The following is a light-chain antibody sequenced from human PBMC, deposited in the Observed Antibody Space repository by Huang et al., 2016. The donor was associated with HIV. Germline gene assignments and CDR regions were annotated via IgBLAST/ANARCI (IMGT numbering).Light chain of an antibody. CDR3: QQTTTAPMYS. CDR2: GAS. V-gene: IGKV1-39*01. J-gene: IGKJ2*03. CDR1: QNINNY. Sequence: DIQMTQSPSSLSVSVGDRVTITCRASQNINNYLNWYQQRPGKAPNLLILGASSLQNGVASRFSGSGSGTVFTLTISSLQPEDFATYYCQQTTTAPMYSFGQGTELEIK.